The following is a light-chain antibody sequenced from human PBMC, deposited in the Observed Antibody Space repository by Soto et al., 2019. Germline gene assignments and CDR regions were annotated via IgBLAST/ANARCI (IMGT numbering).Light chain of an antibody. J-gene: IGKJ2*01. V-gene: IGKV3-15*01. CDR1: QSVGTN. CDR3: QQYSHWLTT. CDR2: YTS. Sequence: EIVMMQSPATLSVSPGERATLSCRASQSVGTNLAWYQQKPGQAPRLVIYYTSTRATGIPARFSASGSGTEFTLTISSLQSEDCAVYYCQQYSHWLTTFGQGTKLEIK.